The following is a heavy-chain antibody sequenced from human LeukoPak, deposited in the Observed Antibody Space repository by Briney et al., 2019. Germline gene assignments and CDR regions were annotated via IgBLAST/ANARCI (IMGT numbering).Heavy chain of an antibody. D-gene: IGHD6-13*01. Sequence: GGSLRLSCAASGLSLTMYTTNGVRPAPGKGVGCVSSFTSGNTYIYYADSVKGRFTISRDHAHSSLDLQLNSLRDGDTAVYYCTRSMYSSSWYFDYWGQGTLVTVSS. CDR2: FTSGNTYI. V-gene: IGHV3-21*01. J-gene: IGHJ4*02. CDR1: GLSLTMYT. CDR3: TRSMYSSSWYFDY.